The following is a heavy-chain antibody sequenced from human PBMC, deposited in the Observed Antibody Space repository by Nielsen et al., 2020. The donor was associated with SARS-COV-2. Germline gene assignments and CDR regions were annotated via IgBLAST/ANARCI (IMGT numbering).Heavy chain of an antibody. CDR1: GFTFSNYN. D-gene: IGHD5-18*01. CDR3: AREGDTYGVRNFDY. CDR2: ISSRSSYI. V-gene: IGHV3-21*04. Sequence: VGSLRLSCEASGFTFSNYNMNWVRQVTGKGLEWVSSISSRSSYIYYADSVKGRFTVSRDNSLYLEMNSLRVEDTAMYYCAREGDTYGVRNFDYWGQGIMVTVSS. J-gene: IGHJ4*02.